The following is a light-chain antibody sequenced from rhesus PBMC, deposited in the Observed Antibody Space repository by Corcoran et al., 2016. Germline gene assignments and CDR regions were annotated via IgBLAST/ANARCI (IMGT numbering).Light chain of an antibody. CDR1: EIVDNY. CDR2: KAS. Sequence: DIQMTQSPSSLSASVGDRVTISCRTSEIVDNYLHWSQQKPGKAPRLLSYKASPLQSGVPSRFRGSGSGRDFTLTISSVQPEDFATYYCQHSYGIPLTFGGGTKVDLK. V-gene: IGKV1-74*01. CDR3: QHSYGIPLT. J-gene: IGKJ4*01.